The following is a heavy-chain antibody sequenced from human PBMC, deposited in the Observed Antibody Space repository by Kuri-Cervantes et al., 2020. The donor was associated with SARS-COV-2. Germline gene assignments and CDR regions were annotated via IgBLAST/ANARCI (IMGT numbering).Heavy chain of an antibody. V-gene: IGHV3-21*01. J-gene: IGHJ5*02. CDR2: ISSSSSYI. D-gene: IGHD1-26*01. CDR1: GFTFSSYS. CDR3: ARVNSGSYYNWFDP. Sequence: GGSLRLSCAASGFTFSSYSMNWVRQAPGKGLEWVSSISSSSSYIYYADSVKGRFTISRDNAKNSLYLQMNSLRAEDTAVYYCARVNSGSYYNWFDPWGQGTLVTVSS.